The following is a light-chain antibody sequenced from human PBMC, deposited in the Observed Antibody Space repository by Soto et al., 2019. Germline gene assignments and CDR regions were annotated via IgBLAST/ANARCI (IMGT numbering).Light chain of an antibody. Sequence: DIQMTQSPSSLSASVGDRVTISCRASAEISNFLAWYQRKPGNAPTLLIYGATTVQSGVPSRFSGSGSGTEFTLTISSLQPEDVATYYCQKYDTAPLTFGGGTQVDI. CDR1: AEISNF. CDR3: QKYDTAPLT. V-gene: IGKV1-27*01. CDR2: GAT. J-gene: IGKJ4*01.